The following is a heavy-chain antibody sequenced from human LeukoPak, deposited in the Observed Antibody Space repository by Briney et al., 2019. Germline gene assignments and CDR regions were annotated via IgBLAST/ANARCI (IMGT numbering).Heavy chain of an antibody. CDR1: GFTFDDYG. D-gene: IGHD1-7*01. J-gene: IGHJ4*02. CDR3: ARAGLYNWNYEGTAYFDY. CDR2: INWNGGRT. Sequence: PGGSLRLSCAASGFTFDDYGMSWVRQAPGKGLEWVSGINWNGGRTGYADSVKGRFTISRDNAKHSLYLQMNSLRAEDTALYYRARAGLYNWNYEGTAYFDYWGQGTLVTVSS. V-gene: IGHV3-20*04.